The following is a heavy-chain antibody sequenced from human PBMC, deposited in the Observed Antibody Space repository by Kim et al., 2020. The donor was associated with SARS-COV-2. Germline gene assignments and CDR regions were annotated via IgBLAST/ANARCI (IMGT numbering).Heavy chain of an antibody. CDR1: GGSFSGYY. J-gene: IGHJ5*02. Sequence: SETLSLTCAVYGGSFSGYYWSWIRQPPGKGLEWIGEINHSGSTNYNPSLKSRVTISVDTSKNQFSLKLSSVTAADTAVYYCARVPVTHYYDSSGYYRGWFDPWGQGTLVTVSS. D-gene: IGHD3-22*01. CDR2: INHSGST. V-gene: IGHV4-34*01. CDR3: ARVPVTHYYDSSGYYRGWFDP.